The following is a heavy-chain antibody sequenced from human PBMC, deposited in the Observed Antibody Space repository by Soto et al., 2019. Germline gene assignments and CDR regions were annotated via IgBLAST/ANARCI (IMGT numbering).Heavy chain of an antibody. D-gene: IGHD5-12*01. Sequence: QVQLVESGGGVVQPGRSLRLSCTASGFTFNNYGIHWVRQAPGKGLEWEAVISDDGSSKYYADSVKGRFTISRDNSKNTLYLQRNSLGTGDKAVYYCAKGCGRGHDLCGSLGQGTLVTVSS. CDR2: ISDDGSSK. V-gene: IGHV3-30*18. CDR3: AKGCGRGHDLCGS. J-gene: IGHJ5*02. CDR1: GFTFNNYG.